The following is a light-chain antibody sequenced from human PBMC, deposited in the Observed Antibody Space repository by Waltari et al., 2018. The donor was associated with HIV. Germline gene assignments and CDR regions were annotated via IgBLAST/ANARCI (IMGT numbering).Light chain of an antibody. CDR3: CSYVSNVI. J-gene: IGLJ2*01. CDR2: EVS. V-gene: IGLV2-23*02. Sequence: QSALTQPASVSGSPGQSITISFPTTSSDAATSNLVSWYQQHPGKAPKLMIYEVSKRPSGVSDRFSGSKSGDTASLTISGLQAEDEADYYCCSYVSNVIFGGGTKLTVL. CDR1: SSDAATSNL.